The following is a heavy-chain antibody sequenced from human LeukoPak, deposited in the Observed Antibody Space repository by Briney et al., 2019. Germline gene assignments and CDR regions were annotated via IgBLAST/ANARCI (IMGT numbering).Heavy chain of an antibody. CDR2: IIPIFGTA. J-gene: IGHJ4*02. Sequence: SVKVSRKASGGTFSSYAISWVRQAPGQGLEWMGGIIPIFGTANYAQKFQGRVTITADESTSTAYMELSSLRSEDTAVYYCARDSSSSSGLFDYWGQGTLVTVSS. CDR3: ARDSSSSSGLFDY. D-gene: IGHD6-6*01. V-gene: IGHV1-69*13. CDR1: GGTFSSYA.